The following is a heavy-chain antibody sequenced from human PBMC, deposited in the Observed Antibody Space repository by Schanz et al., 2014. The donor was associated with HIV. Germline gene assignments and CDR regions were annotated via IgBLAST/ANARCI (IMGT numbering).Heavy chain of an antibody. D-gene: IGHD3-10*01. Sequence: QVQLVESGGGVVQPGRSLRLSCTASGFTFSSSGMHWVRQAPGKGLEWVAAMWYDESHKGYADSVKGRFTISRDDSRRTLFLQMNSLRSEDTALYYCARDRLVWFGEFNGLDVWGQGTTVTVSS. J-gene: IGHJ6*02. CDR1: GFTFSSSG. CDR3: ARDRLVWFGEFNGLDV. CDR2: MWYDESHK. V-gene: IGHV3-33*01.